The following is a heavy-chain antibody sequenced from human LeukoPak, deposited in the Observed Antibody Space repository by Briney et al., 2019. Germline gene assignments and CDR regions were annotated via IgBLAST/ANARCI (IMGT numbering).Heavy chain of an antibody. CDR3: ASTLVSGWYNFDY. D-gene: IGHD6-19*01. J-gene: IGHJ4*02. CDR1: GGSISSSSYY. CDR2: IYYSGST. Sequence: PSETLSLTCSVSGGSISSSSYYWGWIRQPPGKGLEWIGSIYYSGSTYYNPSLKSRVTISVDTSKNQFSLKLSSVTAADTAVYYCASTLVSGWYNFDYWGQGTLVTVSS. V-gene: IGHV4-39*07.